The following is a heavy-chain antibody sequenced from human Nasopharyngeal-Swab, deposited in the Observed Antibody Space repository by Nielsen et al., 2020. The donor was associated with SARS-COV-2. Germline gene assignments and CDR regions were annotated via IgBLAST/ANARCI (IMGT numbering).Heavy chain of an antibody. CDR2: IYTSGST. CDR3: ARWRGNYGMDV. CDR1: GGPISSYY. J-gene: IGHJ6*02. V-gene: IGHV4-4*07. D-gene: IGHD3-16*01. Sequence: SETLSLTCTASGGPISSYYWSWIRQPAGKGREWIGRIYTSGSTNYNPTLNSRVTISVDTSKNQFSLKLSSVTAADTAVYYCARWRGNYGMDVWGQGTTVTVSS.